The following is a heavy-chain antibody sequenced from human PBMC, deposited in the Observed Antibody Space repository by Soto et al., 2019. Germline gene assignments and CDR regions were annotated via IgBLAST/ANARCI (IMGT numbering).Heavy chain of an antibody. J-gene: IGHJ6*02. D-gene: IGHD2-15*01. CDR2: IWYDGSNK. CDR3: ARDLQRIPPDYYYGMDV. V-gene: IGHV3-33*01. CDR1: GFTFSSYG. Sequence: QVQLVESGGGVVQPGRSLRLSCAASGFTFSSYGMHWVRQAPGKGLEWVAVIWYDGSNKYYADSVKGRFTISRDNSKNTLYLQMNSLRAEDTAVYYCARDLQRIPPDYYYGMDVWGQGTTVTVSS.